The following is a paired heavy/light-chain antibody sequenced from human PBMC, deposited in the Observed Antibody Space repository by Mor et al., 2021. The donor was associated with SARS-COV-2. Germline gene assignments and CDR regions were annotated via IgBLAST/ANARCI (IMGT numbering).Light chain of an antibody. J-gene: IGKJ5*01. CDR2: GAT. CDR3: QQAKSFPIT. CDR1: QGIDSW. Sequence: DIQMTQSPSSVSASVGDRVTFTCRASQGIDSWLAWYQQKPGKAPKLLIYGATTLQSGVPSRFSGSGSGTDFTLTISSLQPEDFATYYCQQAKSFPITFGPGTRLEIK. V-gene: IGKV1-12*01.
Heavy chain of an antibody. J-gene: IGHJ4*02. CDR2: ISWDDDK. D-gene: IGHD3-22*01. CDR1: GFSLSTTGVG. CDR3: AQFSSYDTSGYYLY. Sequence: QITLKESGPTLVKPTQTLTLTCTFSGFSLSTTGVGVGWIRQSPGKALEWLALISWDDDKRYSPSLKSEVTITKGTSKNQVVLAITNMDPVDAATYYCAQFSSYDTSGYYLYWGQGTLVTVSS. V-gene: IGHV2-5*02.